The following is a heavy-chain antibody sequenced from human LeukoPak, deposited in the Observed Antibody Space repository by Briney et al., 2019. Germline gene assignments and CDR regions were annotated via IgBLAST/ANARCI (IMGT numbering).Heavy chain of an antibody. J-gene: IGHJ3*02. D-gene: IGHD2-2*01. CDR3: ARGCSSTSCYHGDAFDI. CDR2: ISSSGSTI. CDR1: GFTFSDYY. V-gene: IGHV3-11*04. Sequence: GGSLRLSCAASGFTFSDYYMSWIRQAPGKGLEWVSYISSSGSTIYYADSVKGRFTISRDSAKNSLYLQMNSLRAEDTAVYYCARGCSSTSCYHGDAFDIWGQGTMVTVSS.